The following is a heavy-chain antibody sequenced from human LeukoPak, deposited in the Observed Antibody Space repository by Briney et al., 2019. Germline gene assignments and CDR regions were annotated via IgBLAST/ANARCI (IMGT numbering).Heavy chain of an antibody. CDR3: ARGRGVTTDFDY. D-gene: IGHD4-17*01. CDR1: GGSISSYY. J-gene: IGHJ4*02. Sequence: PSETLSLTCTVSGGSISSYYWSWIRQPPGKGLEWIGFIYYSGSTNYNPSLKSRVTISEDTSKNQFSLKLSSVTAADTAVYYCARGRGVTTDFDYWGQGTLVTVSS. V-gene: IGHV4-59*01. CDR2: IYYSGST.